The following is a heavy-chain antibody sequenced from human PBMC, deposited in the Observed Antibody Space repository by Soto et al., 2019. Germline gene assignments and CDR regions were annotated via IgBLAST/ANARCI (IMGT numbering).Heavy chain of an antibody. CDR2: MNPNSGNT. CDR1: VYTFTIYE. CDR3: ARGVSYYYGSGSPSY. V-gene: IGHV1-8*02. D-gene: IGHD3-10*01. J-gene: IGHJ4*02. Sequence: ASVTVCCTSSVYTFTIYESKWVRPAPGQGLEWMGWMNPNSGNTGYAQKFQGRVTMTRNTSISTAYMELSSLRSEDTAVYYCARGVSYYYGSGSPSYWGQGTLVTVSS.